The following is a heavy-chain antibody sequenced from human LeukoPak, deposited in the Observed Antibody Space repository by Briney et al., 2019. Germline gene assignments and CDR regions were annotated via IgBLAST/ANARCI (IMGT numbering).Heavy chain of an antibody. CDR2: GNPNSGDT. CDR3: ATQRGSYLWGTDFDY. J-gene: IGHJ4*02. CDR1: GYTATGYC. Sequence: ASVKVSCKASGYTATGYCMHWVRQPPGQGLEWMGWGNPNSGDTEFAREFQGSVTMTRYTSISTAYMGLSRLRSDDTAVYYCATQRGSYLWGTDFDYWGLGTLVTVSS. D-gene: IGHD3-16*01. V-gene: IGHV1-2*02.